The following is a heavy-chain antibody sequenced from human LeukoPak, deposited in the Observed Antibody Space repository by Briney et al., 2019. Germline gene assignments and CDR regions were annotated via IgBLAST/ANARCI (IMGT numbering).Heavy chain of an antibody. V-gene: IGHV3-9*01. CDR3: AKENSGYDPLDY. CDR1: GFTFDDYA. J-gene: IGHJ4*02. Sequence: GGSLRLSCAASGFTFDDYAMHWVRQAPGKGLEWVSGISWNSGSIGYADSVKGRFTISRDNAKNSLYLQMNSLRAEDTAVYYCAKENSGYDPLDYWGQGTLVTVSS. CDR2: ISWNSGSI. D-gene: IGHD5-12*01.